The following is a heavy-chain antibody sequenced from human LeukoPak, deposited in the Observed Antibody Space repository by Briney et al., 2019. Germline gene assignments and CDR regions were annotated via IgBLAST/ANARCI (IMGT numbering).Heavy chain of an antibody. CDR2: ISTYNGDT. CDR1: GYTFTSYG. V-gene: IGHV1-18*01. D-gene: IGHD3-22*01. Sequence: ASVKVSCKTSGYTFTSYGISWVRQAPGQGLEWMGWISTYNGDTNYAQKLQGRVTMTTDTSTSTAYMELRSLRSDDTAVYYCARIFDSSGYYLGDWGQGTLVTVSS. J-gene: IGHJ4*02. CDR3: ARIFDSSGYYLGD.